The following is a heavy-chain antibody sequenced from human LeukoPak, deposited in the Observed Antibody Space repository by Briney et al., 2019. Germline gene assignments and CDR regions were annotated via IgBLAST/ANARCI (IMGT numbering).Heavy chain of an antibody. CDR3: ARDFSRIMITFGGADRDY. CDR1: GFTFSSYS. J-gene: IGHJ4*02. CDR2: ISSSSSTI. Sequence: GGSLRLSCAASGFTFSSYSMNWVRQAPGKGLEWVSYISSSSSTIYYADSVKGRFTISRDNAKNPLYLQMNSLRDEDTAVYYCARDFSRIMITFGGADRDYWGQGTLVTVSS. V-gene: IGHV3-48*02. D-gene: IGHD3-16*01.